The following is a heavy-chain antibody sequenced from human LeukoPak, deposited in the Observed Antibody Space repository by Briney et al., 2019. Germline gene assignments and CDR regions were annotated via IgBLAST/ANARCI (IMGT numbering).Heavy chain of an antibody. CDR2: IYYSGST. CDR1: GGSLSNYY. D-gene: IGHD3-22*01. J-gene: IGHJ5*02. V-gene: IGHV4-59*01. CDR3: TRGTMMVGP. Sequence: SEALCLTCTVSGGSLSNYYWSWIRQPPGKGLEWIGYIYYSGSTTYNPSLKSRATISVDTSKNQFSLRLSSVTAADTAVYYCTRGTMMVGPWGQGTLVTVSS.